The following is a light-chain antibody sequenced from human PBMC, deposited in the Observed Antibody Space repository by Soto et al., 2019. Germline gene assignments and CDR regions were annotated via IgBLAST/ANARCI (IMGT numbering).Light chain of an antibody. V-gene: IGLV2-11*01. CDR3: CSSAGSYSYL. J-gene: IGLJ1*01. CDR2: DVS. Sequence: SALTQPRSVSGSPGQSVTIACTGTSSDVGGYNYVSWYQQHPGKAPKLMIYDVSKRPSGVPDRFSGSKSGNTASLTISGLQDEDEADYYCCSSAGSYSYLFGTG. CDR1: SSDVGGYNY.